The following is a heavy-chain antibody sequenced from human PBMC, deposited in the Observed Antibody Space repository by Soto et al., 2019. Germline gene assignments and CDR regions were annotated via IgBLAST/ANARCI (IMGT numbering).Heavy chain of an antibody. CDR2: IYYSGAT. CDR3: VRGETKAHFDY. Sequence: QVQLQESGPGLVKPSETLSLTCSVSGDSIKYYYWNWIRQPPGKGLEWIGYIYYSGATNYNPSLKSRVTISKNQFSLQLSSVTAADTAVYYCVRGETKAHFDYWGQGILVTVSS. CDR1: GDSIKYYY. V-gene: IGHV4-59*01. D-gene: IGHD3-16*01. J-gene: IGHJ4*02.